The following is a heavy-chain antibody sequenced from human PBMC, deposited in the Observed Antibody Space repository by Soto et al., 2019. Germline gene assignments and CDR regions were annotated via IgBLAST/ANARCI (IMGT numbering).Heavy chain of an antibody. J-gene: IGHJ4*02. CDR2: IKKDGSEK. V-gene: IGHV3-7*03. D-gene: IGHD5-18*01. CDR1: GISTSSYW. Sequence: GGSLRLSCAASGISTSSYWMGWVRQAPGRGLEWVASIKKDGSEKYYMDSLKGRFTISRDNALNSLYLQMNSLRAEDTAVYFCVTGYNSDYWGQGTLVTVSS. CDR3: VTGYNSDY.